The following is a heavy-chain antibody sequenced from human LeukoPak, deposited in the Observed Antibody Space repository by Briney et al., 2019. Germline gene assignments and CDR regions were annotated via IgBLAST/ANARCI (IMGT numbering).Heavy chain of an antibody. J-gene: IGHJ4*02. V-gene: IGHV3-20*04. CDR2: INWNGGST. D-gene: IGHD3-22*01. Sequence: GGSLRLSCAASGFTFDDYGMSWVRQAPGKGLEWVSGINWNGGSTGYADSVKGRFTISRDNAKNSLYLQMNSLRAEDTALYYCARGLYYYDSSGYYYLGYWGQGTLVTVSS. CDR1: GFTFDDYG. CDR3: ARGLYYYDSSGYYYLGY.